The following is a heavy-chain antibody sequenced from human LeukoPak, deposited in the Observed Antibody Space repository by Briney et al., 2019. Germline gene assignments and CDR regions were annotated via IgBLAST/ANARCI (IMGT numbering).Heavy chain of an antibody. CDR3: ARDLSAPYYYYYMDV. Sequence: SSETLSLTCAVYGGSFSGYYWSWIRQPPGKGLEWIGEINHSGSTNYNPSLKSRVTISVDTSKNQFSLKLSSVTAADTAVYYCARDLSAPYYYYYMDVWGKGTTVTVSS. CDR1: GGSFSGYY. V-gene: IGHV4-34*01. CDR2: INHSGST. J-gene: IGHJ6*03.